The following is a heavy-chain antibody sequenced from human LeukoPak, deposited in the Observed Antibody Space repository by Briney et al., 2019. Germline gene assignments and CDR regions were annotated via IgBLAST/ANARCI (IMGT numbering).Heavy chain of an antibody. D-gene: IGHD7-27*01. V-gene: IGHV4-4*02. Sequence: SETLSLTCGVSAGSVTTTNWWSWVRQFPGQGLQWIGEVSLEGVTNYNPSLTSRVTMSLDRAKNLLSLNINSVTEADTAVYYCSRENGDFSLFGYWGEGILVTV. CDR1: AGSVTTTNW. CDR2: VSLEGVT. J-gene: IGHJ4*02. CDR3: SRENGDFSLFGY.